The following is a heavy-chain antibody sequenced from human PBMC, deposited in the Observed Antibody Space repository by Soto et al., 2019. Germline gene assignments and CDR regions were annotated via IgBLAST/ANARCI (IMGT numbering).Heavy chain of an antibody. J-gene: IGHJ3*02. Sequence: EVQLLESGGGLVQPGGSLRPACAASGFTFSNHPMSWVRQAPGKGLEWVSSISSSSSYIYYADSVKGRFTISRDNAKNSLYLQMNSLRAEDTAVYYCARDGDYVWGSYRWSDAFDIWGQGTMVTVSS. CDR2: ISSSSSYI. D-gene: IGHD3-16*02. CDR1: GFTFSNHP. CDR3: ARDGDYVWGSYRWSDAFDI. V-gene: IGHV3-21*01.